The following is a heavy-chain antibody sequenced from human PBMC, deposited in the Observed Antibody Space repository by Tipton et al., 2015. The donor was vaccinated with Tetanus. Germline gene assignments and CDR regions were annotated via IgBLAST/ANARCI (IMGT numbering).Heavy chain of an antibody. J-gene: IGHJ5*02. CDR1: GGSISSYY. CDR3: ATSGGGHCGAKCLINFFDP. D-gene: IGHD2-15*01. V-gene: IGHV4-39*01. Sequence: TLSLTCTVSGGSISSYYWGWIRQPPGKGLEWIGSFYYSGSTYYNPSLKSRVAISVGTSKNQFSLKLRPVTAADTAVYYCATSGGGHCGAKCLINFFDPWGQGTLVTVSS. CDR2: FYYSGST.